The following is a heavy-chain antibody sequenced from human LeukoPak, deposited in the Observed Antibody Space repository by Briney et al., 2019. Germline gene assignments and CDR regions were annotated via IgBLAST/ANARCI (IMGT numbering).Heavy chain of an antibody. V-gene: IGHV4-61*09. CDR1: DDSITSPNYY. D-gene: IGHD3-9*01. CDR2: IYTTGNT. J-gene: IGHJ2*01. Sequence: PSQTLSLTCTVSDDSITSPNYYWSCVRQPAGKELEWVGHIYTTGNTYYKPSFKSRVTMSIYTSKKSFSLNLSSVTAADTAIYYCARGVFDWIFSSYWYFDLWGRGTLVSVSS. CDR3: ARGVFDWIFSSYWYFDL.